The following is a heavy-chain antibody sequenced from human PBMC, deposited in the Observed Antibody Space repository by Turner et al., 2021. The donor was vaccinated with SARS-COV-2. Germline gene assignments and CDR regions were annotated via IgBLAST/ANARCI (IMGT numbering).Heavy chain of an antibody. J-gene: IGHJ5*02. V-gene: IGHV3-23*01. CDR1: GFTFSSYA. D-gene: IGHD5-18*01. CDR2: ISGSGGST. Sequence: ELQLLESGGGLVQPGGSLRLSCSASGFTFSSYAMSWVRQAPGKGLEWVSAISGSGGSTYYADSVKGRFTISRDNSKNTLYLQMNSLRAEDTAVYYCAKADTAMAWYNWFDPWGQGTLVTVSS. CDR3: AKADTAMAWYNWFDP.